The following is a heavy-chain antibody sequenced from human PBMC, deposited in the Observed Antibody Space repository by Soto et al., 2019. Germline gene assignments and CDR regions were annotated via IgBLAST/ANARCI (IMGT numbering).Heavy chain of an antibody. D-gene: IGHD4-17*01. CDR2: MNPNSGNT. CDR3: ARSTNDYGDRH. Sequence: QVQLVQSGAEVKKPGASVKVSCKASGYTFTSYDINWVRQATGQGLEWMGWMNPNSGNTGYAQKFQXXVTRTRHTSISTAYMELSSLRSEDTAVYYCARSTNDYGDRHWGQGTLVTVSS. CDR1: GYTFTSYD. V-gene: IGHV1-8*01. J-gene: IGHJ4*02.